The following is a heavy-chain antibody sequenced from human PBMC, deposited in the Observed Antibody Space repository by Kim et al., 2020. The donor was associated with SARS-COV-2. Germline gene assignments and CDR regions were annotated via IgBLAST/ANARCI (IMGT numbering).Heavy chain of an antibody. Sequence: GGSLRLSCAASGFTFSSYAMSWVRQAPGKGLEWVSVISGSGGSTYYADSVKGRFTISRDNSKNTLYLQMNSLRAEDTAVYYCANSNRAHNWNDVRWFDPWGQGALVTLSS. CDR3: ANSNRAHNWNDVRWFDP. J-gene: IGHJ5*02. D-gene: IGHD1-1*01. CDR2: ISGSGGST. V-gene: IGHV3-23*01. CDR1: GFTFSSYA.